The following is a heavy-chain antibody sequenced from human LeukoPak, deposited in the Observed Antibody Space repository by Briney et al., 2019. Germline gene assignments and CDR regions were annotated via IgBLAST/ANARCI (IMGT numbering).Heavy chain of an antibody. V-gene: IGHV1-18*01. CDR1: GYTFTSYG. Sequence: ASVKVSCKASGYTFTSYGISWVRQAPGQGLEWMGWISAYNGNTNYAQKLQGRVTMTTDTSTSTAYMELRRLRSDDTAVYYCARQIPPVDFWSGYYWGSFEDWSDPWGQGTLVTVSS. CDR3: ARQIPPVDFWSGYYWGSFEDWSDP. CDR2: ISAYNGNT. D-gene: IGHD3-3*01. J-gene: IGHJ5*02.